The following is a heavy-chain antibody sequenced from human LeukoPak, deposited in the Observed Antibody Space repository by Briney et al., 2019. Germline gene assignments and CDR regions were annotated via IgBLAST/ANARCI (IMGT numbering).Heavy chain of an antibody. CDR3: ARGFLCGGDCNAFDI. CDR1: GGSISSYY. J-gene: IGHJ3*02. D-gene: IGHD2-21*02. Sequence: SETLSLTCTVSGGSISSYYWSWIRLPPGKGLEWIGYIYYSGSTNYNPSLETRVTISVDTSKNQFSLNLSSVTAADTAVYYCARGFLCGGDCNAFDIWGQGTKVTVPS. CDR2: IYYSGST. V-gene: IGHV4-59*01.